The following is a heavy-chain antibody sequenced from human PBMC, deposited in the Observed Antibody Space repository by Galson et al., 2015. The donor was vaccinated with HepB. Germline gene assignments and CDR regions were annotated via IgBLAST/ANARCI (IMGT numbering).Heavy chain of an antibody. V-gene: IGHV3-53*01. J-gene: IGHJ4*02. Sequence: SLRLSCAASGFTVSSNYMSWVRQAPGKGLEWVSVIYSGGSTYYADSVKGRFTISRDNSKNTLYLQMNSLRAEDTAVYYCARESRGGQQLFHYWGQGTLVTVSS. D-gene: IGHD6-13*01. CDR2: IYSGGST. CDR1: GFTVSSNY. CDR3: ARESRGGQQLFHY.